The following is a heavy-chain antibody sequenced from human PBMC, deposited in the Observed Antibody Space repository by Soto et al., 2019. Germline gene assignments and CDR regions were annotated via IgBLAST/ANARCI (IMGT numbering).Heavy chain of an antibody. CDR1: GFTCISYW. CDR3: AREESGYSYGPVDY. Sequence: GGSHRLSSTASGFTCISYWMHWVRQATGKGLVWVSRINSDGSSTSYADSVKGRFTISRDNAKNTLYLQMNSLRAEDTAVYYCAREESGYSYGPVDYWGQGTLVTVSS. V-gene: IGHV3-74*01. D-gene: IGHD5-18*01. J-gene: IGHJ4*02. CDR2: INSDGSST.